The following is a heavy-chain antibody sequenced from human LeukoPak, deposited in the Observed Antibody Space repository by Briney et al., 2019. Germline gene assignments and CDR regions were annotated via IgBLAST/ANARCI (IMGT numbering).Heavy chain of an antibody. CDR2: ISGSGGST. Sequence: GGSLRLSCAASGFTFSSYAMSWVRQAPGKGLEWVSAISGSGGSTYYADSVKGRFTISRDNSKNTLYLQMNSLRAEDTAVYYCAKGQAPLYYYDSSAYYSGYYYGMDVWGQGTTVTVSS. V-gene: IGHV3-23*01. D-gene: IGHD3-22*01. CDR1: GFTFSSYA. J-gene: IGHJ6*02. CDR3: AKGQAPLYYYDSSAYYSGYYYGMDV.